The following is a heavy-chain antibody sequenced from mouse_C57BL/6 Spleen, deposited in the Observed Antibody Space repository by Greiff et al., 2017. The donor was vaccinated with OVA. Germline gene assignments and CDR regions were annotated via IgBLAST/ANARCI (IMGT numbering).Heavy chain of an antibody. CDR2: ISNLAYSI. V-gene: IGHV5-15*01. Sequence: DVKLVESGGGLVQPGGSLKLSCAASGFTFSDYGMAWVRQAPRKGPEWVAFISNLAYSIYYADTVTGRFTISRENAKNTLYLEMSSLRSEDTAMYYCARHEAGTGFAYWGQGTLVTVSA. CDR3: ARHEAGTGFAY. CDR1: GFTFSDYG. D-gene: IGHD4-1*01. J-gene: IGHJ3*01.